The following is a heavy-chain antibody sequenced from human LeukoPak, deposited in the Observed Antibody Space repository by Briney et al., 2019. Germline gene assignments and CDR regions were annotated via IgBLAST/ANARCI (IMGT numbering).Heavy chain of an antibody. Sequence: GGPLRLSCAASGFTFSSYSMNWVRQAPGKGLEWVSSISSSSSYIYYADSVKGRFTISRDNAKNSLYLQMNSLRAEDTAVYYCARDQQWLVPYWGQGTLVTVSS. CDR2: ISSSSSYI. V-gene: IGHV3-21*01. CDR1: GFTFSSYS. J-gene: IGHJ4*02. CDR3: ARDQQWLVPY. D-gene: IGHD6-19*01.